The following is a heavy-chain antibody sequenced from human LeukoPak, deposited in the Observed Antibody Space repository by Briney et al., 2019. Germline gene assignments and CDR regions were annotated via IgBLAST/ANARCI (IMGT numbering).Heavy chain of an antibody. Sequence: SVKVSCKASGGTLSSYAISWVRQAPGQGLEWMGRIIPIFGTANYAQKFQGRVTITTDESTSTAYMELSSLRSEDTAVYYCARGRLDYYDSSGYYPPDYWGQGTLVTVSS. CDR2: IIPIFGTA. D-gene: IGHD3-22*01. J-gene: IGHJ4*02. V-gene: IGHV1-69*05. CDR3: ARGRLDYYDSSGYYPPDY. CDR1: GGTLSSYA.